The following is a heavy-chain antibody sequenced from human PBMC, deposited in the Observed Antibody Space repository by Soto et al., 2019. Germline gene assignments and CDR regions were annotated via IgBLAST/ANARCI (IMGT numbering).Heavy chain of an antibody. CDR2: ISGSGGST. V-gene: IGHV3-23*01. Sequence: SLRISCAASGFTFSSYAMSWVRQAPGKGLEWVSAISGSGGSTYYADSVKGRFTISRDNSKNTLYLQMNSLRAEDTAVYYCAKAPSCSGGSCYDAFDIWGQGTMVTVSS. CDR1: GFTFSSYA. CDR3: AKAPSCSGGSCYDAFDI. J-gene: IGHJ3*02. D-gene: IGHD2-15*01.